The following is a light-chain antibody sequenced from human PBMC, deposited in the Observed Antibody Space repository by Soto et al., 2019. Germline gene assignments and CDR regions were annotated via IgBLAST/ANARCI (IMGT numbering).Light chain of an antibody. J-gene: IGKJ1*01. Sequence: DIQMTQSPSSLPASVGDRVTITCRASQDISNYVAWYQQRPGQVPKLLIYSASTLHSGVPSRFSGSGSGTEFTLTISSLQPDDFATYYCQQYVTAFRAFGQGTKVDIK. CDR2: SAS. CDR3: QQYVTAFRA. V-gene: IGKV1-27*01. CDR1: QDISNY.